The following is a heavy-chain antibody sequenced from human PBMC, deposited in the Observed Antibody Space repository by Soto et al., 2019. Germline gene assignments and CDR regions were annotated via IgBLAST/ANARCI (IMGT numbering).Heavy chain of an antibody. D-gene: IGHD1-26*01. V-gene: IGHV3-66*01. CDR3: ARDLGGSFAFDY. CDR2: IYSGGNT. J-gene: IGHJ4*02. Sequence: GGSLILSCAASGFTVSSNYMSWVRQAPGKGLEWVSVIYSGGNTYYADSVKGRLTISRDTSKNTLYLQMNSLRAEDTAVYYCARDLGGSFAFDYWGQGSLVTVSS. CDR1: GFTVSSNY.